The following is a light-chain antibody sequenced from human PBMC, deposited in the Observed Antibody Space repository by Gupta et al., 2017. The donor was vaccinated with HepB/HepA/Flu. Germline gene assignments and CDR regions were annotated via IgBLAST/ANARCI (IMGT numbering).Light chain of an antibody. V-gene: IGLV3-1*01. J-gene: IGLJ1*01. CDR1: KLGDKY. CDR3: QAGDSSTAFYV. Sequence: SYELTQPPSVSVPPGQTARITCSGDKLGDKYACWYQQKPGQSPVLVIYQDSKRPSGIPERFSGSNSGNTATLTISGTQAMDEADYYCQAGDSSTAFYVFGTGTKVTVL. CDR2: QDS.